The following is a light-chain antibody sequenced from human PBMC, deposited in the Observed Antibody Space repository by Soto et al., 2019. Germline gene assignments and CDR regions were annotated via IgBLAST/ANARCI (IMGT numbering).Light chain of an antibody. CDR1: QSVSSS. Sequence: EIVMTQSPATLSVSPGERVTLSCRASQSVSSSLAWYQQKPGQAPRLLIYGAFTRATGIPARFSGSGSGTVFTLTISSLLSEDFAVYYCQQYDNWPPFTFGPGTKVDIK. J-gene: IGKJ3*01. CDR2: GAF. V-gene: IGKV3-15*01. CDR3: QQYDNWPPFT.